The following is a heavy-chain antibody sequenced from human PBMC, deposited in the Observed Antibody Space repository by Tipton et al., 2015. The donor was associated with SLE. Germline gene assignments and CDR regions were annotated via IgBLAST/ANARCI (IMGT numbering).Heavy chain of an antibody. CDR2: MWHDEGYNK. Sequence: RSLRLSCAASGFSFGSFGMHWVRQAPGKGLEWVATMWHDEGYNKYYADSVKGRFTISRDSAKKSLYLQMNSLRAEDTALYYCAKDIGITIFGVVSYFDYWGQGTLVTVSS. V-gene: IGHV3-33*03. CDR3: AKDIGITIFGVVSYFDY. CDR1: GFSFGSFG. D-gene: IGHD3-3*01. J-gene: IGHJ4*02.